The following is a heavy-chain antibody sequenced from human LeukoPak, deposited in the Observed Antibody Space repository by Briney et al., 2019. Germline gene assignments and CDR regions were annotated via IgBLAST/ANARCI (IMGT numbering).Heavy chain of an antibody. CDR2: INSDGSST. J-gene: IGHJ6*02. V-gene: IGHV3-74*01. CDR3: ARDSGGGGYGMDV. D-gene: IGHD2-15*01. Sequence: PGGPLRLSCAASGFTFSNYWMPWVRQAPGKGLVWVSRINSDGSSTSYADSVKGRFTISRDNVKNTLYLQMNSLRAEDTAVYYCARDSGGGGYGMDVWGQGTTVTVFS. CDR1: GFTFSNYW.